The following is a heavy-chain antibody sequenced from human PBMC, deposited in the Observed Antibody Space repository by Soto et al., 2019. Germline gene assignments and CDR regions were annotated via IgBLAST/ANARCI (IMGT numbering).Heavy chain of an antibody. J-gene: IGHJ4*02. CDR2: ISGSGGST. D-gene: IGHD1-26*01. CDR3: AKDRIVGATTSPYYFDY. V-gene: IGHV3-23*01. CDR1: GFTFSSYA. Sequence: PVGSLRLSCAASGFTFSSYAMSWVRQAPGKGLEWVSAISGSGGSTYYADSVKGRFTISRDNSKNTLYLQMNSLRAEDTAVYYCAKDRIVGATTSPYYFDYWGQGTLVTVSS.